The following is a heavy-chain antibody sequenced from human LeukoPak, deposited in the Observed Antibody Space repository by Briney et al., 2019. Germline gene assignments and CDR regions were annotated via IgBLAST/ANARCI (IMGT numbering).Heavy chain of an antibody. CDR2: IKQDGSEK. D-gene: IGHD3-10*01. V-gene: IGHV3-7*03. CDR3: ARDDYYYGSGSYYKWLDY. J-gene: IGHJ4*02. Sequence: TGGSLRLSCAASGFTFSSYWMSWVRQAPGKGLEWVANIKQDGSEKYYVDSVKGRFTISRDNAKNSLYLQMNSLRAEDTAVYYCARDDYYYGSGSYYKWLDYWGQGTLVTVSS. CDR1: GFTFSSYW.